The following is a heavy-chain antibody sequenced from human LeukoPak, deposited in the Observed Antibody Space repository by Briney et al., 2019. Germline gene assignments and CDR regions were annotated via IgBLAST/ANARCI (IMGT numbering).Heavy chain of an antibody. CDR3: ARVWLPSYYDSSGYWEYFQH. CDR1: GYTFTNYY. D-gene: IGHD3-22*01. CDR2: INPNSGGT. J-gene: IGHJ1*01. Sequence: ASVKVSCKASGYTFTNYYMHWVRQAPGQGLEWMGWINPNSGGTNYAQKFQGRVTMTRDTSISTAYMELSRLRSDDTAVYYCARVWLPSYYDSSGYWEYFQHWGQGTLVTVSS. V-gene: IGHV1-2*02.